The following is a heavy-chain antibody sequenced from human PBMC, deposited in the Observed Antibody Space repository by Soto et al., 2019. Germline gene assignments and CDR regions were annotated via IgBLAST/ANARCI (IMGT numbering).Heavy chain of an antibody. CDR3: ARERCRIPGGPGWFDP. J-gene: IGHJ5*02. Sequence: SETLSLTCTVSGGSISSYYWSWIRQPAGKGLEWIGRIYTSGSTNYNPSLKSRVTMSVDTSKNQFSLKLSSVTAADTAVYYCARERCRIPGGPGWFDPWGQGTLVTVSS. CDR1: GGSISSYY. CDR2: IYTSGST. V-gene: IGHV4-4*07. D-gene: IGHD2-2*01.